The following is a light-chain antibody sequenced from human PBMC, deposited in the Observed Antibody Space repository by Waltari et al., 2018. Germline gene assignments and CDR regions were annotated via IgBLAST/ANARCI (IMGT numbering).Light chain of an antibody. V-gene: IGKV2-29*02. CDR1: QSLLLSDGKTH. CDR2: EVS. CDR3: MQGIHFPYT. Sequence: EIVMTQTPLSLSVTPGQPASISSVSGQSLLLSDGKTHLFWHLQKPGQSPQLLMFEVSRRVSGVPDRFSGSGSGTTFTLKISRVEAEDVGVYYCMQGIHFPYTFGQGTKLEIK. J-gene: IGKJ2*01.